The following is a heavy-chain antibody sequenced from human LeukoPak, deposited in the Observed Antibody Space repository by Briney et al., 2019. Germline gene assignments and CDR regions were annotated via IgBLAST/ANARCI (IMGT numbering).Heavy chain of an antibody. CDR3: AKRRHYYGSGDYYRDP. CDR2: ISGSGTNT. CDR1: GFTFSSYA. V-gene: IGHV3-23*01. J-gene: IGHJ5*02. Sequence: QSGGSLSLSCAASGFTFSSYAMSWVRQAPGKGLEWVSSISGSGTNTYYADSVKGRFTISRDNSRNLLFLQMSSLRVEDTAVYYCAKRRHYYGSGDYYRDPWGQGTLVTVSS. D-gene: IGHD3-10*01.